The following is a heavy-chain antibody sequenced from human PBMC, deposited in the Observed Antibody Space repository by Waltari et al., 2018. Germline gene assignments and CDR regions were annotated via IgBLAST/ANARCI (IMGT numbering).Heavy chain of an antibody. CDR2: RKQDGSEK. J-gene: IGHJ4*02. Sequence: EVQLVESGGGLAQPGGSLRLSCAASGLSCSNYWMTWVRQASGKGRGWLANRKQDGSEKYYMDSVKGRFTISRDNAKNALYLQMNNLRVEDTAVYYCTRGGRDSSWYWRDWGQGTLVTVSS. CDR1: GLSCSNYW. CDR3: TRGGRDSSWYWRD. V-gene: IGHV3-7*01. D-gene: IGHD6-13*01.